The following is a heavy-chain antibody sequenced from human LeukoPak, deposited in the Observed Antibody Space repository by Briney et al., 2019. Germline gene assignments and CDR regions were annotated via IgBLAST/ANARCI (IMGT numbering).Heavy chain of an antibody. D-gene: IGHD1-26*01. J-gene: IGHJ3*02. Sequence: PGGSLRLSCAASGFTFSSYSMNWVRQAPGKGLEWVSSISSSSSYIYYADSVKGRFTISRDNAKNSLYLQMNSLRAEDTAVYYCARDGGSSGRRDAFDIWGQGTMVTVSS. CDR1: GFTFSSYS. V-gene: IGHV3-21*01. CDR3: ARDGGSSGRRDAFDI. CDR2: ISSSSSYI.